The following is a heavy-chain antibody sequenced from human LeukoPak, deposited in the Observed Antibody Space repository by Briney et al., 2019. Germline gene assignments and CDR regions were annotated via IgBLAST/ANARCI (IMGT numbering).Heavy chain of an antibody. Sequence: GSLRLSCAASGFTFSSYWMHWARQAPGKGLVWVSRVNSDGSSSKYADSVKGRFTISRDNAKNTLYLRMNSLRAEDTALYYCVRRQTSTSGFDHWGQGTLVTVSS. CDR3: VRRQTSTSGFDH. V-gene: IGHV3-74*03. CDR2: VNSDGSSS. CDR1: GFTFSSYW. D-gene: IGHD6-6*01. J-gene: IGHJ4*02.